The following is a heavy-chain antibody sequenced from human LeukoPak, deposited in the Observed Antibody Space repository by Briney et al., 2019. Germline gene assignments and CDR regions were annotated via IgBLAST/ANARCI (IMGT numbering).Heavy chain of an antibody. CDR1: GGSISNYY. J-gene: IGHJ4*02. CDR2: MYYSGST. Sequence: SQTLSLTCTVSGGSISNYYWSWIRQPPGKGLEWIGSMYYSGSTKFNPSLKSRVTMSVDTSKNQFSLKLTSVTAADTAVYYCARRDYDILTGARYFDYWAREPLSPSPQ. D-gene: IGHD3-9*01. V-gene: IGHV4-59*08. CDR3: ARRDYDILTGARYFDY.